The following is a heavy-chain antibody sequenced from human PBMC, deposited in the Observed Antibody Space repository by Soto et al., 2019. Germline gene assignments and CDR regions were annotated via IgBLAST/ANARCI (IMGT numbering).Heavy chain of an antibody. V-gene: IGHV1-18*01. CDR1: GYTFTTYG. J-gene: IGHJ6*02. CDR2: ISAYNGNT. D-gene: IGHD2-15*01. Sequence: GASVKVSCKASGYTFTTYGISWVRQAPGQGLEWMGWISAYNGNTNYAQKLQGRVTMTTDTSTSTAYMELRSLRSDDTAVYYCAREKVVVVAATRFYYYYYGMDVWGQGTTVTVS. CDR3: AREKVVVVAATRFYYYYYGMDV.